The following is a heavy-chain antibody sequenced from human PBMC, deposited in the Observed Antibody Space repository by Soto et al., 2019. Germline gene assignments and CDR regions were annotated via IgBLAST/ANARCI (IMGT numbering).Heavy chain of an antibody. V-gene: IGHV4-4*02. CDR3: AGQWAAGYGAFDP. D-gene: IGHD3-9*01. J-gene: IGHJ5*02. CDR2: IHDRGST. Sequence: QVQLQESGPGLEKPSGTLSLTCAVSGGSISNNRWWTWVRQAPGKGLEWIGEIHDRGSTNYNLSLKSRATVSIDRSKNQFSLEMRAVTAADMAVYYCAGQWAAGYGAFDPWGQGTLVTVSS. CDR1: GGSISNNRW.